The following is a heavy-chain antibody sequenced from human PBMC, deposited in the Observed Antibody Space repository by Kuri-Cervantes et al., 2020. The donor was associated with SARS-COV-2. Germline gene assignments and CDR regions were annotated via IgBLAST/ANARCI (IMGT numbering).Heavy chain of an antibody. CDR3: ARERETGCSTSCSYYFDY. J-gene: IGHJ4*02. CDR1: GFSFSNFA. CDR2: ISGNADFT. V-gene: IGHV3-23*01. D-gene: IGHD2-2*01. Sequence: GESLKISCAASGFSFSNFAMNWVRQAPGKGLEWVSLISGNADFTYYADSVKGRFTISRDNAKNSLYLQMNSLRAEDTAVYYCARERETGCSTSCSYYFDYWGQGTLVTVSS.